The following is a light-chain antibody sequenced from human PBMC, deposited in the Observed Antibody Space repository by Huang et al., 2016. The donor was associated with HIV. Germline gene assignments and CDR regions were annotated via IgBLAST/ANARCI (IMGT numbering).Light chain of an antibody. Sequence: EIVLTQSPATLSLSPGERATLSCRASQNVTDSLAWYRQKPGQAPSLLVDRAANRATGTPARFSCSGSGTDFTLTISSLEPEDFAIYYCQERIQWPRLTFGGGTKVEIK. CDR1: QNVTDS. J-gene: IGKJ4*01. CDR3: QERIQWPRLT. CDR2: RAA. V-gene: IGKV3-11*01.